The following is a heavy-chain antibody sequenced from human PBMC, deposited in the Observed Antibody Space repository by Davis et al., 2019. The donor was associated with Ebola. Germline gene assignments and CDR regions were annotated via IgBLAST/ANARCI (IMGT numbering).Heavy chain of an antibody. D-gene: IGHD5-18*01. Sequence: PSETLSLTCAVYGGSFSGYYWSWIRQPPGKGLEWIGEISHSGTTNYNPSLKSRVTISVDTSKNQFSLKLSSVTAADTAVYYCARDLGTAMVLNWFDPWGQGTLVTVSS. J-gene: IGHJ5*02. CDR2: ISHSGTT. V-gene: IGHV4-34*01. CDR3: ARDLGTAMVLNWFDP. CDR1: GGSFSGYY.